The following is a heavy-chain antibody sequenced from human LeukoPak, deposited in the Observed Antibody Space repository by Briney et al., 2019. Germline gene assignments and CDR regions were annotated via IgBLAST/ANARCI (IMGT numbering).Heavy chain of an antibody. CDR3: ARVGGSWYLRLGS. Sequence: ASVKVSCKASGYTFTGYFIHWVRKAPGQELEWMGWINPNSGGTSYAQNFQGRLTMTRDTSISTAYMELSSLTSDDTAVYYCARVGGSWYLRLGSWGQGTLVTVSS. CDR1: GYTFTGYF. V-gene: IGHV1-2*02. CDR2: INPNSGGT. J-gene: IGHJ4*02. D-gene: IGHD6-13*01.